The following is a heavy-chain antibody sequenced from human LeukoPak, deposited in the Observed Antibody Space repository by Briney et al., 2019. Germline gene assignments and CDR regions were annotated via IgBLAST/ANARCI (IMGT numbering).Heavy chain of an antibody. CDR3: ASNPAYYYDSSGYYAGAFVI. CDR1: GGSISSSSYY. J-gene: IGHJ3*02. Sequence: SETLSLTCTVSGGSISSSSYYWGWIRQPPGKGLEWIGSIYYSGSTYYNPSLKSRVTISVDTSKNQFSLKLSSVTAADTAVYYCASNPAYYYDSSGYYAGAFVIWGQGTMVTVSS. CDR2: IYYSGST. D-gene: IGHD3-22*01. V-gene: IGHV4-39*01.